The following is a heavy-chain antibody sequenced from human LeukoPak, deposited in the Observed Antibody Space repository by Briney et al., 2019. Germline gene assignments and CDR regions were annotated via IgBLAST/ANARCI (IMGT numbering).Heavy chain of an antibody. V-gene: IGHV3-30*02. D-gene: IGHD3-3*01. CDR1: GFIFSSYG. CDR2: IWYDGSKE. CDR3: AKDEFWSGSMAQYFHY. Sequence: QAGGSLRLSCEASGFIFSSYGIHGVRKAPGKGRKGVAFIWYDGSKEYFADSVKGRISISRDNSKNTIYLEMNSLRDEDTAVYYCAKDEFWSGSMAQYFHYWGQGTLVTVSS. J-gene: IGHJ1*01.